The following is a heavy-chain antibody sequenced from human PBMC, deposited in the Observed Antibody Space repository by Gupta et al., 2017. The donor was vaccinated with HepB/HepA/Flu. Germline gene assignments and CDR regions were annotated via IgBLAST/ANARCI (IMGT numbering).Heavy chain of an antibody. J-gene: IGHJ3*01. V-gene: IGHV3-21*06. CDR1: GFTLSSYS. Sequence: EVQLVESGGGLVKPGGSLRLSCAASGFTLSSYSMNWVRQAPGKGLEFVSSITSDSDSIFYAVPGKGRFTTSRDNAKNVLYLHMDRLRNEDTAVYYCARDANRKGHTATFDLWGQGTIVTVSS. CDR3: ARDANRKGHTATFDL. CDR2: ITSDSDSI. D-gene: IGHD2-15*01.